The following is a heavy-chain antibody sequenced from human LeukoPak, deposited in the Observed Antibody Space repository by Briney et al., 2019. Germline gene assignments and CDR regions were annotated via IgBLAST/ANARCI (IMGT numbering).Heavy chain of an antibody. D-gene: IGHD6-13*01. CDR1: GFTFSNAW. CDR3: TTIAAAGHYDY. J-gene: IGHJ4*02. CDR2: IKSNTDGGTT. V-gene: IGHV3-15*01. Sequence: GGSLRLSCAASGFTFSNAWMSWVRQAPGKGLEWVGRIKSNTDGGTTDYAAPVKGRFTISRDDSKNTLYLQMNSLKTEDTAVYYCTTIAAAGHYDYWGQGTLVTVSS.